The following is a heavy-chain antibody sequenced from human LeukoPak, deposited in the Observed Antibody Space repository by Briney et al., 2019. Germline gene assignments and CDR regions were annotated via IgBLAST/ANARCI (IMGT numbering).Heavy chain of an antibody. J-gene: IGHJ4*02. CDR3: ARGLRYFDWSAVDYFDY. CDR2: IYHSGST. D-gene: IGHD3-9*01. CDR1: YSSVSRGYY. V-gene: IGHV4-38-2*02. Sequence: PSETLSLTCQVLYSSVSRGYYWGWIRQPPGKGLEWIGSIYHSGSTYHNPSLKSRVTLSVDESKSQFSLKLSSVTAADTAVYYCARGLRYFDWSAVDYFDYWGQGTLVTVSS.